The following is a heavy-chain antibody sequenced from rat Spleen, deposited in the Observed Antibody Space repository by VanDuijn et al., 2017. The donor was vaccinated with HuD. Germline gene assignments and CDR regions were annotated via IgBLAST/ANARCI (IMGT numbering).Heavy chain of an antibody. CDR2: IWNTGGT. D-gene: IGHD4-4*01. CDR3: ARGDGSRVMGVMDA. J-gene: IGHJ3*01. V-gene: IGHV2-41*01. Sequence: QVQLKESGPGLVQPSQTLSLTCTVAGFSLTSYNVHWVRQPPGKGLEWMGVIWNTGGTRYNSALKSRLSISKDTSKSQVFLKMNSLQTEDTATYYCARGDGSRVMGVMDAWGQGTLVTVSS. CDR1: GFSLTSYN.